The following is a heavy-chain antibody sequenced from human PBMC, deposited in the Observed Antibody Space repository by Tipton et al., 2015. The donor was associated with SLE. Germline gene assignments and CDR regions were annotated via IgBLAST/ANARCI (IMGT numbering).Heavy chain of an antibody. CDR2: ISWNNDIV. J-gene: IGHJ6*03. V-gene: IGHV3-9*01. CDR3: ARDGGRFLGYYYYMDV. CDR1: GFTFDDYA. Sequence: SLRLSCAVSGFTFDDYAMHWVRQAPGEGLEWVSGISWNNDIVGYADSVKGRFTISRDSAKNSLYLLMNSLRAEDTAVYYCARDGGRFLGYYYYMDVWGKGTTVTVSS. D-gene: IGHD3-3*01.